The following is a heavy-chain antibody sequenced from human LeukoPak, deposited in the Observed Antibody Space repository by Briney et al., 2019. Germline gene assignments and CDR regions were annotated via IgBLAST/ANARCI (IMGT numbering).Heavy chain of an antibody. V-gene: IGHV3-23*01. CDR3: AKDAKGFGEYYFDY. Sequence: GGSLRLSCAASGFTFSSYAMSWVRQAPGKGLGWVSSISGSGGNTYYADSVKGRFTISRDNSKNTLYLQMNSLRAEDTAVYYCAKDAKGFGEYYFDYWGRGTLVTVSS. CDR2: ISGSGGNT. D-gene: IGHD3-10*01. J-gene: IGHJ4*02. CDR1: GFTFSSYA.